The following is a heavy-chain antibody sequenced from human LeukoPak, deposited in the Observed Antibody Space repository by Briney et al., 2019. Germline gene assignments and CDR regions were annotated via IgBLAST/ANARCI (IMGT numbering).Heavy chain of an antibody. CDR2: ISSSSSYI. CDR1: GFTFSSYS. Sequence: PGGCLRLSCAASGFTFSSYSMNWVRQAPGKGLEWVSSISSSSSYIYYADSVKGRFTISRDNAKNSLYLQMNSLRAEDTAVYYCAREAPSLGAAPFDYWGQGTLVTVSS. D-gene: IGHD1-26*01. V-gene: IGHV3-21*01. CDR3: AREAPSLGAAPFDY. J-gene: IGHJ4*02.